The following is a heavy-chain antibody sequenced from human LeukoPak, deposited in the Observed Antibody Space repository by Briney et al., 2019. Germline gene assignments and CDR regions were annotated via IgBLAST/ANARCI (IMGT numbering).Heavy chain of an antibody. CDR2: ISGSGGST. D-gene: IGHD2-15*01. J-gene: IGHJ4*02. CDR1: GFTFSSYA. Sequence: GGSLRLSCAASGFTFSSYAMSWVRQAPGKGLEWVSAISGSGGSTYYADSVKGRFTISRDNSKNTLYLQMNSPRAEDTAVYYCAKAGSGIYCSGGSCYSYFDYWGQGALVTVSS. V-gene: IGHV3-23*01. CDR3: AKAGSGIYCSGGSCYSYFDY.